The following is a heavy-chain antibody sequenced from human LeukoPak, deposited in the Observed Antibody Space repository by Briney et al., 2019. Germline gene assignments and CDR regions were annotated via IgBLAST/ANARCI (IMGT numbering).Heavy chain of an antibody. J-gene: IGHJ4*02. CDR2: FYTSGST. V-gene: IGHV4-61*02. D-gene: IGHD7-27*01. CDR3: ARGPYAWGYIDY. CDR1: GGSISSGTYY. Sequence: PSEXXSLTCTVSGGSISSGTYYWSWVRQPAGKGLEWIGRFYTSGSTNYNPSLKRPVTISVDTSKNQFSLKLSSVTAADTAVYYCARGPYAWGYIDYWGQGTLVTVSS.